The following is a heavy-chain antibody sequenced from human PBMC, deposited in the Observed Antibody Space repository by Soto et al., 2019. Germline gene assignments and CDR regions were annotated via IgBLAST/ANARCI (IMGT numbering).Heavy chain of an antibody. CDR1: GFTFSSYW. J-gene: IGHJ4*02. Sequence: EVQLVESGGGLVQPAGSLKLSCAPSGFTFSSYWINWLRQAPGEGLVWVSRINPDGSSTSYADSVKGRFTISRDNAKNTLHLQMNSLRSEDTAVYYGARDRFGYWGPGTLGTVSA. CDR2: INPDGSST. CDR3: ARDRFGY. V-gene: IGHV3-74*01.